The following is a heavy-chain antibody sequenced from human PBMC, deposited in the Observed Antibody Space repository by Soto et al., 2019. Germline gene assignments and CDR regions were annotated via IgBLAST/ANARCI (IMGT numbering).Heavy chain of an antibody. CDR3: ARIRKDYYYDSSGPAQCYYYYYGMDV. CDR2: INPNSGGT. D-gene: IGHD3-22*01. Sequence: GASVKVSCKASGYTFTGYYMHWVRQAPGQGLEWMGWINPNSGGTNYAQKFQGRVTMTRDTSISTAYMELSRLRSDDTAVYYCARIRKDYYYDSSGPAQCYYYYYGMDVWGQGTTVTVSS. V-gene: IGHV1-2*02. CDR1: GYTFTGYY. J-gene: IGHJ6*02.